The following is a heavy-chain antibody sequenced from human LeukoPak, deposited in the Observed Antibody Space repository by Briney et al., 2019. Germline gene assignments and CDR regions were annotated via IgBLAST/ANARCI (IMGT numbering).Heavy chain of an antibody. D-gene: IGHD2-21*02. V-gene: IGHV1-2*02. CDR2: MHVGTGNT. J-gene: IGHJ4*02. CDR1: GYTSIANY. CDR3: AREGSCDGGDCYSFDF. Sequence: ASVQVSCKASGYTSIANYLQWVRQAPGLGPEWLGWMHVGTGNTRYAPKFQGRVTLSRDTSINTAYMELSSLTSDDTAVYYCAREGSCDGGDCYSFDFWGQGTLVTVSS.